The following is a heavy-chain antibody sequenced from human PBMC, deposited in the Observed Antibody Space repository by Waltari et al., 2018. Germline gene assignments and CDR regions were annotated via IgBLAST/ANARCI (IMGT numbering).Heavy chain of an antibody. D-gene: IGHD6-19*01. V-gene: IGHV3-23*01. Sequence: EVELLESGGGLAQPGGSLRLSCAASGSTFRSYAMSWVRQAPGKGLEWVAGISGSGGSTYYADSVKGRFTMSRDNSRNVLYLQMNSMTAEDTAVYYCAKGNSSGWYNFDYWGQGTLVTVSS. J-gene: IGHJ4*02. CDR1: GSTFRSYA. CDR2: ISGSGGST. CDR3: AKGNSSGWYNFDY.